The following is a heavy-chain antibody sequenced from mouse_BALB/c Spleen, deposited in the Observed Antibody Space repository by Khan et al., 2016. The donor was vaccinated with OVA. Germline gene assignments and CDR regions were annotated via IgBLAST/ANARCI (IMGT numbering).Heavy chain of an antibody. D-gene: IGHD6-2*01. CDR1: GYIFTSYW. CDR2: IYPGTDNT. Sequence: QVQLKESGAELVRPGASVKLSCKTSGYIFTSYWIHWVKQRSGQGLEWIARIYPGTDNTYYNEKFRDKATLTADKSSSTAYMQLSSLKSEDSDVFFDARKESLYQFDQWGQGTTLTVSS. J-gene: IGHJ2*01. V-gene: IGHV1-76*01. CDR3: ARKESLYQFDQ.